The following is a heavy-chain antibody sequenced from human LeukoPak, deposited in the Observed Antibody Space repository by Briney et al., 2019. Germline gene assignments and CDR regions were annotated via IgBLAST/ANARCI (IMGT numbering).Heavy chain of an antibody. CDR1: GFTFSSYW. J-gene: IGHJ4*02. V-gene: IGHV3-74*01. CDR2: INSDGSST. Sequence: GGSLRLSCAASGFTFSSYWMHWVRQAPGKGLVWVSRINSDGSSTSYADSVKGRFTISRDNAKNTLYLQMNSQRAEDTAVYYCARARIAATGGSKYYFDYWGQGTLVTVSS. CDR3: ARARIAATGGSKYYFDY. D-gene: IGHD6-13*01.